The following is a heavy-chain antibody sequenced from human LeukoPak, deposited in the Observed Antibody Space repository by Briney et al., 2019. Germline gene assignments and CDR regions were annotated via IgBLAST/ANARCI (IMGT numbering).Heavy chain of an antibody. D-gene: IGHD3-22*01. CDR1: GFSLSTRGGG. J-gene: IGHJ4*02. V-gene: IGHV2-5*01. CDR2: IYWNDDK. CDR3: ALDSSGAVDY. Sequence: SGPTLVKPPQTLTLTCTFSGFSLSTRGGGVGWIRQPPGKALEWLSLIYWNDDKRYSPSLKSRLTITKDTSKNQVVLTMTNTDPVDTATYYCALDSSGAVDYWGQGTLVTVSS.